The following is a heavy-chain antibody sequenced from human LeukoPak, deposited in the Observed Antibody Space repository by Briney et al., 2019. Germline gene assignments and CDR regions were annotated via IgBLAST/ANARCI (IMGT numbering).Heavy chain of an antibody. CDR1: GGSFSGYY. CDR2: INHSGST. Sequence: SETLSLTCAVSGGSFSGYYWSWIRQPPGKGLEWIGEINHSGSTNYNPSLKSRVTISVDTSKNQFSLKLSSVTAADTAVYYCARGPRRRGGATTRPIDYWGQGTLVTVSS. CDR3: ARGPRRRGGATTRPIDY. V-gene: IGHV4-34*01. D-gene: IGHD1-26*01. J-gene: IGHJ4*02.